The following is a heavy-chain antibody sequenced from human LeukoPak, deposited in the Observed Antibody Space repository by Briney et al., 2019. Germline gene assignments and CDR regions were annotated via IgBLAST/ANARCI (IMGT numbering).Heavy chain of an antibody. D-gene: IGHD6-13*01. CDR2: IYTSGST. Sequence: SQTLSLTCTVSGGSISSGSYYWNWIRQPAGKGLEWIGRIYTSGSTNYNPSLKSRVTMSVDTSKNQFSLKLSSVTAADTAVYLCARTSIAATCTFALDIGGQGTMVTVSS. V-gene: IGHV4-61*02. CDR1: GGSISSGSYY. J-gene: IGHJ3*02. CDR3: ARTSIAATCTFALDI.